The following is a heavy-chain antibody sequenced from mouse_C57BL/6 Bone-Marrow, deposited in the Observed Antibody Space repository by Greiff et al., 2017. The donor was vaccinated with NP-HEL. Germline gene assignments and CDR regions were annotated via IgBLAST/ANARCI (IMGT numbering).Heavy chain of an antibody. Sequence: QVQLQQPGTELVKPGASVKLSCKASGYTFTSYWMHWVKQRPGQGLEWIGNINPSNGGTNYNEKFKSKDTLTVDKSSSTAYMQLSSLTSEDSAVYYCARGAITPVVASWFAYWGQGTLVTVSA. CDR3: ARGAITPVVASWFAY. D-gene: IGHD1-1*01. CDR2: INPSNGGT. CDR1: GYTFTSYW. V-gene: IGHV1-53*01. J-gene: IGHJ3*01.